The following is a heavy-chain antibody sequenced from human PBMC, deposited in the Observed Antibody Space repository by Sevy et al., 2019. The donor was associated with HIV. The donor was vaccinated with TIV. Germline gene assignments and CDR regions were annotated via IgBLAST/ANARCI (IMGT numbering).Heavy chain of an antibody. J-gene: IGHJ4*02. Sequence: ASVKVSCKASGYTFSGYSISWVRQAPGQGLEWMGWMNTYNGNTKYARKVQGRVTMTTDTSTSTAYMELRGLRSDDTAVYYCARDTREKSFDYWGQGTLVTVSS. CDR1: GYTFSGYS. CDR2: MNTYNGNT. CDR3: ARDTREKSFDY. V-gene: IGHV1-18*01.